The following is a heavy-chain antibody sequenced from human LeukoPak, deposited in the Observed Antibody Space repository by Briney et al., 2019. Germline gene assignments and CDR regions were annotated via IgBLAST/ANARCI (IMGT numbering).Heavy chain of an antibody. CDR3: ARSRSSYDAFDI. CDR1: GGTFSSYA. CDR2: IIPILGIA. Sequence: EASVKVSCKASGGTFSSYAISWVRQAPGQGLEGMGRIIPILGIANYAQKFQGRVTITADKSTSTAYMELSSLRSEDTAVYYCARSRSSYDAFDIWGQGTMVTVSS. D-gene: IGHD6-13*01. V-gene: IGHV1-69*04. J-gene: IGHJ3*02.